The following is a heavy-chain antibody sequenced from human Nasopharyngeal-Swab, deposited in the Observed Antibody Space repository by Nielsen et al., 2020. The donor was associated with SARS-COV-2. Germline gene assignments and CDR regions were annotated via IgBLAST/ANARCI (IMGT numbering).Heavy chain of an antibody. D-gene: IGHD2-15*01. V-gene: IGHV3-11*01. CDR2: ISSSGSTI. Sequence: GESLKISCAASGFTFSDYYMSWIRQAPGKGLEWVSYISSSGSTIYYADSVKGRFTISRDNAKNSLYLQMNSLRAEDTAVYYCARVAWDIVVVVAAGAPDYWGQGTLVTVSS. J-gene: IGHJ4*02. CDR1: GFTFSDYY. CDR3: ARVAWDIVVVVAAGAPDY.